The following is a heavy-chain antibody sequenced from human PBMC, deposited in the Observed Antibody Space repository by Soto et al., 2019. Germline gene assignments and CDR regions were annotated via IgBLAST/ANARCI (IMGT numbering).Heavy chain of an antibody. V-gene: IGHV3-48*03. D-gene: IGHD6-19*01. J-gene: IGHJ4*02. CDR1: GFTFSSYE. CDR2: ISSSGSTI. CDR3: ARGQYGSGGGYFDY. Sequence: EVQLVESGGGLVQPGGSLRLSCAASGFTFSSYEMNWVRQAPGKGLEWVSYISSSGSTIYYADSVKGRFTISRDNAKNSLYLQMSSLRAEDTAVYYWARGQYGSGGGYFDYWGQETLVTVSS.